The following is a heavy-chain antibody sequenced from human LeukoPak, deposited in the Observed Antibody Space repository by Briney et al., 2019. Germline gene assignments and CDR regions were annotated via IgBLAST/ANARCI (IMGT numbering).Heavy chain of an antibody. V-gene: IGHV3-30*18. CDR3: AKDLTSGWWGDAFDI. CDR1: GFTFSSYG. J-gene: IGHJ3*02. CDR2: LSYDGNNT. Sequence: GGSLRLSCAASGFTFSSYGMHWVRQAPGKGLEWVAVLSYDGNNTYYADSVKGRFTISRDNSKNTLYLQMNSLRVEDTAFYYCAKDLTSGWWGDAFDIWGQGTMVTVSS. D-gene: IGHD6-19*01.